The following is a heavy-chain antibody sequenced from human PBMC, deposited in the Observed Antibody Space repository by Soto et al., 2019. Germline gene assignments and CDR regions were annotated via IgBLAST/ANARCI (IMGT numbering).Heavy chain of an antibody. Sequence: LSLPCAVSGGSISSSNWWSWVRQPPGKGLEWIGEIYHSGSTNYNPSLKSRVTISVDKSKNQFSLKLSSVTAADTAVYYCARENYDFPIYSYYGMDVWGQGTSVTVSS. CDR3: ARENYDFPIYSYYGMDV. J-gene: IGHJ6*02. D-gene: IGHD3-3*01. CDR1: GGSISSSNW. V-gene: IGHV4-4*02. CDR2: IYHSGST.